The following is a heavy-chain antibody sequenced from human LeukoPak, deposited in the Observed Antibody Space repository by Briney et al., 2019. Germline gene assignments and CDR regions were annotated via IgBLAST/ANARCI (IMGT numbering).Heavy chain of an antibody. CDR1: GYHFTSYW. CDR3: ARSDYYDSGRYFDY. CDR2: IYPGDSDT. V-gene: IGHV5-51*01. D-gene: IGHD3-10*01. J-gene: IGHJ4*02. Sequence: GGALEISWKGSGYHFTSYWIGWVRQVPGKGLEWMGIIYPGDSDTRYSPSFQGQVTISADKSISTAYLQWSSLKASDTAMYYCARSDYYDSGRYFDYWGQGTLVTVSS.